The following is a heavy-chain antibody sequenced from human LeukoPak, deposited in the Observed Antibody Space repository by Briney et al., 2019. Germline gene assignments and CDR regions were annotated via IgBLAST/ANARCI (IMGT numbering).Heavy chain of an antibody. Sequence: GRSLRLSCAASGFTFSSYGMHWVRQAPGKGLEWVAVIWYDGSNKYYADSVKGRFTISRDNSKNTLYLQMNSPRAEDTAVYYCAKAVAAAGTGYFDYWGQGTLVTVSS. CDR3: AKAVAAAGTGYFDY. J-gene: IGHJ4*02. CDR1: GFTFSSYG. D-gene: IGHD6-13*01. CDR2: IWYDGSNK. V-gene: IGHV3-33*06.